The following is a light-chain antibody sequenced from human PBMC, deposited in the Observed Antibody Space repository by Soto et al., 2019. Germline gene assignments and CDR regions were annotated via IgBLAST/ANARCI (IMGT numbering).Light chain of an antibody. Sequence: QSVLTQPPSMSGAPGQRVTISCTGSSSNIGAGYYVHWYQQLPGKAPRLLIFGNNNRPSRVPDRFSGSKSGTSASLAITGLQAEDEADDYCQSHDNSLSDTYVFGTGTKLTVL. CDR2: GNN. V-gene: IGLV1-40*01. J-gene: IGLJ1*01. CDR3: QSHDNSLSDTYV. CDR1: SSNIGAGYY.